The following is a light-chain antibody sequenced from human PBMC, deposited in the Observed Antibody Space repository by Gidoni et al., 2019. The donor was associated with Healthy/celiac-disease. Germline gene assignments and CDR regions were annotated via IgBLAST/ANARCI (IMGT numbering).Light chain of an antibody. V-gene: IGKV1-39*01. CDR1: QSISSS. J-gene: IGKJ4*01. Sequence: DIQMTQSPSSQSASVRDRVTSTCRAIQSISSSLNWYQQKPGKAPKLLIYAACSLQSGVASRFSGSGSGTDFTLTISSLQTEDFATYYCQQSYSTPLFGGGTKVEIK. CDR2: AAC. CDR3: QQSYSTPL.